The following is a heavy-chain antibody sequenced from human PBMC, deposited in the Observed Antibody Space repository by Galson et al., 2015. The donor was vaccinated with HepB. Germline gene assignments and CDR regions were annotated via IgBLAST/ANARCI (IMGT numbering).Heavy chain of an antibody. V-gene: IGHV4-39*07. CDR2: MSYIGTT. J-gene: IGHJ4*02. CDR3: AEGDYDIFTKYYNHLDY. D-gene: IGHD3-9*01. Sequence: ETLSLTCNVSGGSISSRSDYWGWIRQAPGKGLEWIGSMSYIGTTHYNPSLKSRVSISVDTSTNQFSLKLSSVTAADTAVYYCAEGDYDIFTKYYNHLDYWGQGTLVTVSS. CDR1: GGSISSRSDY.